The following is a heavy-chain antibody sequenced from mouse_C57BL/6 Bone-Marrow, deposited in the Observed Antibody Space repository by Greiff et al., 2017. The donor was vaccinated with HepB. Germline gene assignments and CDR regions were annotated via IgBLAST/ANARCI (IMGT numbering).Heavy chain of an antibody. V-gene: IGHV1-53*01. D-gene: IGHD1-1*01. CDR2: INPSNGGT. Sequence: QVHLQQSGTELVKPGASVKLSCKASGYTFTSYWMHWVKQRPGQGLEWIGNINPSNGGTNYNEKFKSKATLTVDKSSSTADMQLSSLTSEDSAVYYCARSLLRRGGFDYWGQGTTLTVSS. CDR1: GYTFTSYW. J-gene: IGHJ2*01. CDR3: ARSLLRRGGFDY.